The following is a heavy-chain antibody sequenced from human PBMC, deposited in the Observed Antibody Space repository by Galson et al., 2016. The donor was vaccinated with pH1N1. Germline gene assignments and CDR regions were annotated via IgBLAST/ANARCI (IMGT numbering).Heavy chain of an antibody. J-gene: IGHJ2*01. D-gene: IGHD3-22*01. V-gene: IGHV4-61*02. CDR1: GGSISSGSNY. CDR3: ARVITMIEEGWYFDL. Sequence: TLSLTCTVSGGSISSGSNYWSWIRQPAGKGLEWIGRMYTSGSTSGRTNYNASLKSRVTISVDTSKNQFSLKLSSVTAADTAVYYCARVITMIEEGWYFDLWGRGTLVTVSS. CDR2: MYT.